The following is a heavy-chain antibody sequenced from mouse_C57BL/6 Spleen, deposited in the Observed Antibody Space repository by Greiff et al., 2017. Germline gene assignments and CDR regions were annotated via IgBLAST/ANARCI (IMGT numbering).Heavy chain of an antibody. Sequence: EVQRVESGPGLVKPSQSLSLTCSVTGYSITSGYYWNWIRQFPGNKLEWMGYISYDGSNNYNPSLKNRISITRDTSKNQFFLKLNSVTTEDTATYYCASVLRRDAMDYWGQGTSVTVSS. CDR3: ASVLRRDAMDY. CDR1: GYSITSGYY. J-gene: IGHJ4*01. CDR2: ISYDGSN. D-gene: IGHD2-12*01. V-gene: IGHV3-6*01.